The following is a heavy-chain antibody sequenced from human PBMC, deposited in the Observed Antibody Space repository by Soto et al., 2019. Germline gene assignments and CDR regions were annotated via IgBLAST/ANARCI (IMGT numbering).Heavy chain of an antibody. CDR2: INAGNGNT. Sequence: QVQLVQSGAEVKKPGASVKVSCKASGYTFTSYAMHWVRQAPGQRLEWMGWINAGNGNTKYSQKFQGRVTITRDTSASTAYMELSGLRSEDTAVYYCARARIAVAGTSRYYFDYWGQGTLVTVSS. CDR3: ARARIAVAGTSRYYFDY. CDR1: GYTFTSYA. J-gene: IGHJ4*02. D-gene: IGHD6-19*01. V-gene: IGHV1-3*01.